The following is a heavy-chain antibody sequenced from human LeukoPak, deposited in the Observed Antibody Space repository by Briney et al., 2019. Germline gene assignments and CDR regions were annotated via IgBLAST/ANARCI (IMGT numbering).Heavy chain of an antibody. CDR3: ARVRSQPIVNYDSSGYPDY. D-gene: IGHD3-22*01. CDR1: GFTFSSYA. CDR2: ISYDGSNK. V-gene: IGHV3-30*04. Sequence: PGGSLRLSCAASGFTFSSYAMHWVRQAPGKGLEWVAVISYDGSNKYYADSVKGRFTISRDNSKNTLYLQMNSLRAEDTAVYYCARVRSQPIVNYDSSGYPDYWGQGTLVTVSS. J-gene: IGHJ4*02.